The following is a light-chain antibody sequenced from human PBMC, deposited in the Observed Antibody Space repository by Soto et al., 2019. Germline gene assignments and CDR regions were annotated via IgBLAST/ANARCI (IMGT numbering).Light chain of an antibody. CDR2: EGS. V-gene: IGLV2-23*01. CDR3: CSYAGSSTWV. Sequence: QSALTQPASVSGSPGQSITISCTGTSSDVGTYNLVSWYQHHPGKAPKLRIYEGSKWPSGVSNRFSGSKSGNTASLTISGLQAEDEADYYCCSYAGSSTWVFGGGTKLTVL. J-gene: IGLJ2*01. CDR1: SSDVGTYNL.